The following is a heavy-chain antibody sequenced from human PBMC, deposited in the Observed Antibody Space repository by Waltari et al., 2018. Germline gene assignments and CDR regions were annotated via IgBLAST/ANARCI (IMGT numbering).Heavy chain of an antibody. CDR2: IYYSGVT. J-gene: IGHJ3*02. CDR3: ARVLTTGTVAFDI. CDR1: GDSLSSNLF. Sequence: QVQLRESGPGLVKPSETLSLTCVISGDSLSSNLFWGWIRQSPEKGLRWIGNIYYSGVTYYSPFLKSRVFISIDTPRRQFSLKLTSVTAADTAVYYCARVLTTGTVAFDIWGQGTLVTVSS. D-gene: IGHD1-7*01. V-gene: IGHV4-38-2*01.